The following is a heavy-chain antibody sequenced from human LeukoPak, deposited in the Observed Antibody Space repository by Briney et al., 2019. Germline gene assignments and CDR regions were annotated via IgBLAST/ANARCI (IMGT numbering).Heavy chain of an antibody. V-gene: IGHV1-8*01. CDR2: MNPNSGNT. Sequence: GASVKVSCKASGYTFTSYDINWVRQATGQGLEWMGWMNPNSGNTGYAQKFRGRVTMTRNTSISTAYMELSSLRSEDTAVYYCARGRTRRTIFGVVTLSFDYWGQGTLVTVSS. J-gene: IGHJ4*02. CDR1: GYTFTSYD. CDR3: ARGRTRRTIFGVVTLSFDY. D-gene: IGHD3-3*01.